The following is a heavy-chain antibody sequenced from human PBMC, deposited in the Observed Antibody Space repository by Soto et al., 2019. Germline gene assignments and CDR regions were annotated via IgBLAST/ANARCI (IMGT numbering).Heavy chain of an antibody. V-gene: IGHV3-23*01. Sequence: DVQLLESGGGLVQPGGSLRLSCAASGFTFSYYAMTWVRQAPGKGPEWVSSIGDVGTDRYYADSVKGRFTISRDNSKNTLFLQMSSPRSDDTAVYYCAKDAVPYNGKWDWFDPWGQGTLVTVSS. CDR1: GFTFSYYA. CDR3: AKDAVPYNGKWDWFDP. J-gene: IGHJ5*02. D-gene: IGHD1-20*01. CDR2: IGDVGTDR.